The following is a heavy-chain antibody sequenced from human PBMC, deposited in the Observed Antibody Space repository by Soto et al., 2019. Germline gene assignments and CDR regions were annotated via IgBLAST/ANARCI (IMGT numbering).Heavy chain of an antibody. CDR3: AKQISGWYYFDY. CDR1: GFTFISYG. CDR2: ISYDGSNK. Sequence: GGSLILSCAASGFTFISYGMHWIRQAPGKGLEWVAVISYDGSNKYYADSVKGRFTISRDNSKNTLYLQMNSLRAEDTAVYYCAKQISGWYYFDYWGQGTLVTVSS. V-gene: IGHV3-30*18. J-gene: IGHJ4*02. D-gene: IGHD6-19*01.